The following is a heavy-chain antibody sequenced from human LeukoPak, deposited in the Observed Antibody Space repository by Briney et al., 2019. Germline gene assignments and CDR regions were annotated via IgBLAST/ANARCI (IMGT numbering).Heavy chain of an antibody. CDR2: MNPNSGNT. V-gene: IGHV1-8*03. D-gene: IGHD1-26*01. Sequence: ASVKVSCKASGYTFTSYDINWVRQATGQGLEWMGWMNPNSGNTGYAQKFQGRVTITRNTSISTAYMELSSLRSEDTAVYYCARGLTLHSGSYLGGYWGQGTLVTVSS. CDR3: ARGLTLHSGSYLGGY. J-gene: IGHJ4*02. CDR1: GYTFTSYD.